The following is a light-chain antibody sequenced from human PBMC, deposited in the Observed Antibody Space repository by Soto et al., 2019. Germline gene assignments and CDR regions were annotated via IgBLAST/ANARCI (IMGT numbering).Light chain of an antibody. CDR1: SGHSRYA. J-gene: IGLJ2*01. CDR3: QTWGTGIQV. CDR2: VNSDGSH. Sequence: QSVLTQSPSASASLGASVKLTCTLSSGHSRYAIAWHQQQPGKGPRYLMKVNSDGSHKKGDGIPDRFSGSSSGAERSLTISSLQSEDEADYYCQTWGTGIQVFGGGTKLTVL. V-gene: IGLV4-69*01.